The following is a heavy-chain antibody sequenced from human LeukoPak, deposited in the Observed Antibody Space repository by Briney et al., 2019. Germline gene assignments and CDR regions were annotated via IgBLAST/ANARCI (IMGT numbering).Heavy chain of an antibody. D-gene: IGHD6-13*01. CDR2: ISGSGGST. Sequence: GGSLRLSCAASGFTFSSYAMSWVRQAPGKGLEWVSAISGSGGSTYYADSVKGRFIISRDNSKNTLYLQMNSLRAEDTAVYYCAKDDSSSWWRQGGVDYWGQGTLVTVSS. V-gene: IGHV3-23*01. CDR1: GFTFSSYA. J-gene: IGHJ4*02. CDR3: AKDDSSSWWRQGGVDY.